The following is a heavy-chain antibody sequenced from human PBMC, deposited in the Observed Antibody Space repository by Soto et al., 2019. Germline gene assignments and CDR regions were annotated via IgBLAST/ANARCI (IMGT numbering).Heavy chain of an antibody. D-gene: IGHD5-12*01. J-gene: IGHJ4*02. CDR1: GGTFSSYA. Sequence: SVKVSCTASGGTFSSYAISWVRQAPGQGLEWMGGIIPIFGTANYAQKFQGRVTITADESTSTAYMELSSLRSEDTAVYYCAKSRHSGYDWYYFDYWGQGTLVTVSS. CDR3: AKSRHSGYDWYYFDY. CDR2: IIPIFGTA. V-gene: IGHV1-69*13.